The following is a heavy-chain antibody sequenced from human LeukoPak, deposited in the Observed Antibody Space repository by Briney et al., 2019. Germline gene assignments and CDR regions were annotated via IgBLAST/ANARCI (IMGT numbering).Heavy chain of an antibody. CDR3: TMLSGDY. CDR2: IYHSGST. V-gene: IGHV4-59*08. CDR1: NGSITPYY. Sequence: TASETLSLTCTVSNGSITPYYWSWIRQPPGKGLEWIGHIYHSGSTNYNPSLKSRVTISVDTSKNQFSLKLSSVTAADTAVYYCTMLSGDYWGQGTLVTVSS. D-gene: IGHD2-8*01. J-gene: IGHJ4*02.